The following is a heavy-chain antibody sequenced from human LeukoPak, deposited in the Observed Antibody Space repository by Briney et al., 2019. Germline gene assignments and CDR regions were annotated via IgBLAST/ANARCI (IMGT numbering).Heavy chain of an antibody. CDR2: IRGSGGIT. D-gene: IGHD6-19*01. V-gene: IGHV3-23*01. Sequence: GGSLRLSCAASGFTFSSYAMSWVRQAPGKGLEWVSAIRGSGGITFDADSVKGRFTISRDNSKNTLYLQMNSLRAEDTAVYYCASTRSTSDWYTRGFEYWGQGTLVSVSS. J-gene: IGHJ4*02. CDR1: GFTFSSYA. CDR3: ASTRSTSDWYTRGFEY.